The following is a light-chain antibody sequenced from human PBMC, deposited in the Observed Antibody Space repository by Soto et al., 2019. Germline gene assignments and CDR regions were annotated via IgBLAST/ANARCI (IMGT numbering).Light chain of an antibody. V-gene: IGLV2-23*02. Sequence: QSVLTQPASLSGSPGQSIPISCTGTGSDVGSYNLVSWYQQHPGKAPKLMIYEVTQRPSGVSDRFSGSKSGNTASLTISGLQAEDEADYYCCSYAGGTYVFGTGTKVTVL. J-gene: IGLJ1*01. CDR2: EVT. CDR3: CSYAGGTYV. CDR1: GSDVGSYNL.